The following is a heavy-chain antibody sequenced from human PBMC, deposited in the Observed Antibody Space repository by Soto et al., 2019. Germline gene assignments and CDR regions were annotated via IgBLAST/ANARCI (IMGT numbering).Heavy chain of an antibody. CDR1: GDSFTSYW. J-gene: IGHJ5*02. CDR3: ARLPSGSNWYIRPFDP. CDR2: IDLSDSYT. D-gene: IGHD6-13*01. Sequence: GESLKMSCQGSGDSFTSYWITWVRQMPGKGLEWMGRIDLSDSYTHYSPSFQGHVTISVDKSISTAYLQWNSLTASDTAMYYCARLPSGSNWYIRPFDPWGQGTLVTVSS. V-gene: IGHV5-10-1*01.